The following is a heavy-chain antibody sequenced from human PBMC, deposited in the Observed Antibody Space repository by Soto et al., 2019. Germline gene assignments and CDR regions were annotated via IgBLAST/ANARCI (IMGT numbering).Heavy chain of an antibody. CDR1: GFTFSSYA. CDR3: ARELPYSGSYPLWFDP. CDR2: ISYDGSNK. D-gene: IGHD1-26*01. V-gene: IGHV3-30-3*01. J-gene: IGHJ5*02. Sequence: GESLKISCAASGFTFSSYAMHWVRQAPGKGLEWVAVISYDGSNKYYADSVKGRFTISRDNSKNTLYLQMNSLRAEDTAVYYCARELPYSGSYPLWFDPWGQGTLVTVSS.